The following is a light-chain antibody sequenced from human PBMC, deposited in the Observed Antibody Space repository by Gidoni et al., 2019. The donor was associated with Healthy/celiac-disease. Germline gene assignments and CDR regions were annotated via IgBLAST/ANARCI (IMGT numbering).Light chain of an antibody. V-gene: IGKV1-33*01. J-gene: IGKJ1*01. Sequence: DIQMTQSPSSLSASVGDRVTITCQASQDISNYLNWYQQKPGKAPKLLIYDASNLETGVPSRFSGSGSGTDFTFNISSLQPEDIATYYCQQYDNLPRTFXQXTKVEIK. CDR1: QDISNY. CDR3: QQYDNLPRT. CDR2: DAS.